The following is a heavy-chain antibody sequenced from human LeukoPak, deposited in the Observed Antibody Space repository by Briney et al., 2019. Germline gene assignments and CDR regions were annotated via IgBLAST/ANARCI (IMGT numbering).Heavy chain of an antibody. CDR2: INSRGST. J-gene: IGHJ5*02. CDR3: ARYRLGWFDP. D-gene: IGHD6-25*01. Sequence: SETLSLTCTASGGSISSSDYFWSWIRQPAGKGLEWIGRINSRGSTNYNPSLKSRVTLSVDTSKNQFSLKLTSVTVADTAVYYCARYRLGWFDPWGQGTLVPVSS. V-gene: IGHV4-61*02. CDR1: GGSISSSDYF.